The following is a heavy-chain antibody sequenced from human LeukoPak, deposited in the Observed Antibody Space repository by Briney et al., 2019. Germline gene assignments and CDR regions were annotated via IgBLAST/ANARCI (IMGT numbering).Heavy chain of an antibody. Sequence: SETLSLTCAVYGGSFSGYYWSWIRQPPGKGLEWIGEINHSGSTNYNPSLKSRVTISVDTSKNQFSLKLSSVTAADTAVYYCARGYCYVNYWGQGTLVTVSS. CDR1: GGSFSGYY. CDR2: INHSGST. V-gene: IGHV4-34*01. J-gene: IGHJ4*02. CDR3: ARGYCYVNY. D-gene: IGHD3-22*01.